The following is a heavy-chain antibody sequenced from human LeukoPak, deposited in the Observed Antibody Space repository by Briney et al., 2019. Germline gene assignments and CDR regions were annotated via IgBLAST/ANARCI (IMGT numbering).Heavy chain of an antibody. D-gene: IGHD3-3*01. Sequence: PSETLSLTCAVFGGSFSGYYWRWIRQAPGKRLESIGEISHSGSTNYNPSLKSRVTISVDTSKKQFSLKVSSVTAADTAVYYCARGRNYDFWSSYYTFDYWGQGTLVTVSS. V-gene: IGHV4-34*01. CDR3: ARGRNYDFWSSYYTFDY. J-gene: IGHJ4*02. CDR1: GGSFSGYY. CDR2: ISHSGST.